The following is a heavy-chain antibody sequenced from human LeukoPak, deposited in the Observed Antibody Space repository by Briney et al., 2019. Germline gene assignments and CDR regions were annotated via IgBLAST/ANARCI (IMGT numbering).Heavy chain of an antibody. V-gene: IGHV3-23*01. Sequence: AGGSLRLSCAASGFTFSSYAMSWVRQAPGKGLEWVSAISGSGGSTYCADSVKGRFTISRDNSKNTLYLQMNSLRAEDTAVYYCAKGSGFAYSKPFDYWGQGTLVTVSS. J-gene: IGHJ4*02. CDR2: ISGSGGST. CDR3: AKGSGFAYSKPFDY. D-gene: IGHD4-11*01. CDR1: GFTFSSYA.